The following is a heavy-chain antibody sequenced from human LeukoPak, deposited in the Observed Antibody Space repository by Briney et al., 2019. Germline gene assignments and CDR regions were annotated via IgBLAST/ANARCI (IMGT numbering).Heavy chain of an antibody. CDR2: IYYSGST. CDR1: GGSFSGYY. CDR3: ARGTDRNWNDGYYFDY. V-gene: IGHV4-59*01. J-gene: IGHJ4*02. D-gene: IGHD1-1*01. Sequence: ASETLSLTCAVYGGSFSGYYWSWIRQPPGKGLEWIGYIYYSGSTNYNPSLKSRVTISVDTSKNQFSLKLSSVTAADTAVYYCARGTDRNWNDGYYFDYWGQGTLVTVSS.